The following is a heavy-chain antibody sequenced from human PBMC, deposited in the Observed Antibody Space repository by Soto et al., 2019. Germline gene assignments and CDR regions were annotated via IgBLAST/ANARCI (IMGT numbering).Heavy chain of an antibody. J-gene: IGHJ4*02. D-gene: IGHD2-15*01. CDR1: GESCTSYA. CDR2: ISAYNGNT. CDR3: ASSFAAAVEFDY. Sequence: GVPVNPCSEARGESCTSYAMRWVRLAPGQGLEWMGWISAYNGNTNYAQKLQGRVTMTTDTSTSTAYMELRSLRSDDTAVYYCASSFAAAVEFDYWGQGSLVTVSS. V-gene: IGHV1-18*04.